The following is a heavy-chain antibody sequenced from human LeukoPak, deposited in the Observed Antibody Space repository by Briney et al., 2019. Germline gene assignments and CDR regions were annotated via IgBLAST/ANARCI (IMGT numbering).Heavy chain of an antibody. CDR2: ISYDGSNK. CDR1: GFTFSSYG. J-gene: IGHJ6*04. D-gene: IGHD1-20*01. CDR3: AKDLGITGTTGEYYYGMDV. V-gene: IGHV3-30*18. Sequence: GGSLRLSCAASGFTFSSYGMLWVRQAPGKGLEWVAVISYDGSNKYYADSVKGRFTISRDNSKNTLYLQMNSLRAEDTAVYYCAKDLGITGTTGEYYYGMDVWGKGTTVTVSS.